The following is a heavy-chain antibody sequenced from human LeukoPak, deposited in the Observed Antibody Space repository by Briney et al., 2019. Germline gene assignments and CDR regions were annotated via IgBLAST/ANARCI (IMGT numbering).Heavy chain of an antibody. J-gene: IGHJ6*03. Sequence: SVKVSCKASGGTFSSYAISWVRQAPGRGLEWMGGIIPIFGTANYAQKFQGRVTITADESTSTAYMELSSLRSEDTAVYYCARVYGSGKSARHFYYYYYMDVWGKGTTVTVSS. CDR3: ARVYGSGKSARHFYYYYYMDV. D-gene: IGHD3-10*01. V-gene: IGHV1-69*01. CDR2: IIPIFGTA. CDR1: GGTFSSYA.